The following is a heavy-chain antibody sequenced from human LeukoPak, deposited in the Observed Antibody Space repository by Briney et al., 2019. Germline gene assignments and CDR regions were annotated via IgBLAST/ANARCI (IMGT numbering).Heavy chain of an antibody. D-gene: IGHD6-19*01. CDR1: GDSISGSSYY. CDR2: ISSGGST. J-gene: IGHJ4*02. CDR3: ARRAVAGPEGLYYFDY. Sequence: SETLSLTCTVSGDSISGSSYYWGWIRQTPGKGLEWIGTISSGGSTSFYPSLRSRVAMSADTSKNQFSLELTSVTAADTAVYYCARRAVAGPEGLYYFDYWGQGTLVSVSA. V-gene: IGHV4-39*01.